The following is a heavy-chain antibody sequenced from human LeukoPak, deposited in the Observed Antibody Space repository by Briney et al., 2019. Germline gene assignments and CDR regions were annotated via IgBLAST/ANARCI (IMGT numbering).Heavy chain of an antibody. CDR3: AKDREVLRN. CDR2: ISGGGGST. CDR1: GFTFSSNA. V-gene: IGHV3-23*01. D-gene: IGHD4/OR15-4a*01. J-gene: IGHJ4*02. Sequence: SGGSLRLSCAASGFTFSSNAMSWVRQAPGKGLEWVSAISGGGGSTYYADSVKGRFTISRDNSKNTLYLQMNSLRAEDTAVYYCAKDREVLRNWGQGTLVTVSS.